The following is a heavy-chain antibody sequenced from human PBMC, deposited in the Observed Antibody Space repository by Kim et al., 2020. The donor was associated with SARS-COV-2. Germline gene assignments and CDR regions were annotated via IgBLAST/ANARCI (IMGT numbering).Heavy chain of an antibody. D-gene: IGHD6-19*01. Sequence: ASVKVSCKASGYTFSNYDINWVRQATGQGLEWMGWMNPNSGNTGNARKFHDRVTMTRHTSIDTAYMELNSLTSEDTAVYFCASGPSGWYDYWGQGTLVTVSS. CDR1: GYTFSNYD. V-gene: IGHV1-8*01. J-gene: IGHJ4*02. CDR3: ASGPSGWYDY. CDR2: MNPNSGNT.